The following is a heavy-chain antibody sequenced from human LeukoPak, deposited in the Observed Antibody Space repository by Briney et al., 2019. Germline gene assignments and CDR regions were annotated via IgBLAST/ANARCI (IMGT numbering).Heavy chain of an antibody. V-gene: IGHV3-7*01. CDR2: IKQDGSEK. CDR3: ARVSGHIAVVTAIPDF. Sequence: GGSLRLSCAVSGFIFSSYWMSWVRQAPGKGLEWVANIKQDGSEKYYLDSVKGRFTISRDNAKNPLYLQMNSLRAEDTAVYYCARVSGHIAVVTAIPDFWGQGTLVTVSS. J-gene: IGHJ4*02. CDR1: GFIFSSYW. D-gene: IGHD2-21*02.